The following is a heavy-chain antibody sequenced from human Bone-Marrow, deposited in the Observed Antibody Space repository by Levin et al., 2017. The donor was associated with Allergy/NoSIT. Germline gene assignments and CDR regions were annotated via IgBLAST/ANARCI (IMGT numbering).Heavy chain of an antibody. CDR3: AREDPLDRDGDDYVAANYYGMDV. J-gene: IGHJ6*02. CDR2: INTDSGDT. D-gene: IGHD3-16*01. Sequence: PGESLKISCKASGYIFTGHGISWVRQAPGQGLEWMGWINTDSGDTRYAQKVQGRVTMTTDTSTSTAYMELRSLRSDDTAIYYWAREDPLDRDGDDYVAANYYGMDVWGQGTTVAVSS. V-gene: IGHV1-18*01. CDR1: GYIFTGHG.